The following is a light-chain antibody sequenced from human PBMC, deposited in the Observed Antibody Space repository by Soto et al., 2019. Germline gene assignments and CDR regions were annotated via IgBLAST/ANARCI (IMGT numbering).Light chain of an antibody. CDR1: QNLSTLY. V-gene: IGKV3-20*01. Sequence: ERVFTRSPGTLSLSPGEKGTLSCRASQNLSTLYLAWFQQKSGQAPRLLMYSASRRATGIPDRFTGSGSGTDLTLTINRVEPEDFAVYFSRQYDGSHRTFCEGTRV. J-gene: IGKJ1*01. CDR3: RQYDGSHRT. CDR2: SAS.